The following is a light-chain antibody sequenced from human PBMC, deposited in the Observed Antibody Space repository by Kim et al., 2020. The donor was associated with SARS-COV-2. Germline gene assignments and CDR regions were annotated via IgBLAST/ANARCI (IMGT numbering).Light chain of an antibody. CDR2: GAS. J-gene: IGKJ2*01. CDR3: QQYGSSYT. V-gene: IGKV3-20*01. CDR1: QSVSSSY. Sequence: EIVLTQSPGTLSLSPGERATLSYRASQSVSSSYLAWYQQKPGQAPRLLIYGASSRATGIPDRFSGSGSGTDFTLTIIRLEPEDFAVYYCQQYGSSYTFGQGTKLEI.